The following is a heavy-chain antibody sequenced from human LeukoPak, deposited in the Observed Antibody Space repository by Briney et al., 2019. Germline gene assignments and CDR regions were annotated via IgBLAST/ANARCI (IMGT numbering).Heavy chain of an antibody. J-gene: IGHJ4*02. V-gene: IGHV3-23*01. CDR3: AKRSGSSYGYFDY. CDR2: ITGSGEST. Sequence: GGSLRLSCAASGFTFSSYWMSWVRQAPGKGLEWVSAITGSGESTDYADSVKGRFTISRDNSKNTLYLQMNSLRAEDTAVYYCAKRSGSSYGYFDYWGQGTLVTVSS. D-gene: IGHD3-10*01. CDR1: GFTFSSYW.